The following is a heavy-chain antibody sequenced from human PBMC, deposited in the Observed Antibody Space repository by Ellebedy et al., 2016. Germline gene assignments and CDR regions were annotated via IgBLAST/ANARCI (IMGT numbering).Heavy chain of an antibody. Sequence: ASVKVSCRASGYTFTSYAMHWVRQAPGQRLEWMGWINAGNGNTKYSQKFQGRVTITRDTSARTAYMELSSLRSEDTAVYYCARVHCSGGSCSCDYWGQGTLVTVSS. D-gene: IGHD2-15*01. CDR3: ARVHCSGGSCSCDY. CDR1: GYTFTSYA. V-gene: IGHV1-3*01. J-gene: IGHJ4*02. CDR2: INAGNGNT.